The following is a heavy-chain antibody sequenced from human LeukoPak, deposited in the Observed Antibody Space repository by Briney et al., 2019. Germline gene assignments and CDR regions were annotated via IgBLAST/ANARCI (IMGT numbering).Heavy chain of an antibody. V-gene: IGHV3-23*01. Sequence: GGSLRLSCAASRFTFRANAMTWVRQAPGKGLEWVSAISGSGGSTYYAESVKGRFTISRDNSNNTLYLQMNSLRAEDTAIYYCAKGTYGVDVWGKGTTVTVSS. CDR1: RFTFRANA. CDR3: AKGTYGVDV. J-gene: IGHJ6*04. CDR2: ISGSGGST.